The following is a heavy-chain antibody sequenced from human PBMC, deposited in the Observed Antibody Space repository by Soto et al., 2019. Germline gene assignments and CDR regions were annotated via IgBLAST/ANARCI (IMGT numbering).Heavy chain of an antibody. CDR3: AQLGLMTFSHKHYFNH. J-gene: IGHJ4*02. Sequence: EVQLLESGGDLVQPGGSLRLSCVASGFSFDNYGMSWVRQAPGEGLEWISAIKSDGAGTYYAASVEDRFTISRDNSKNTLYLQLNSLRAEDTAVYYCAQLGLMTFSHKHYFNHWGRGTLVTVSS. CDR1: GFSFDNYG. V-gene: IGHV3-23*01. D-gene: IGHD3-16*01. CDR2: IKSDGAGT.